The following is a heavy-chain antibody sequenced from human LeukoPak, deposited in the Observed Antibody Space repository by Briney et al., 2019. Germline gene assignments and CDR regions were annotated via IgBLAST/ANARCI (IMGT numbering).Heavy chain of an antibody. Sequence: PGRPLRLSCAASGFTFSSYGMHWVRQAPGKGLEWVAVISYDGSNKYYADSVKGRFTISRDNSKNTLYLQMNSLRAEDTAVYYCAKDLSSGWYLDAFDIWGQGTMVTVSS. D-gene: IGHD6-19*01. CDR3: AKDLSSGWYLDAFDI. J-gene: IGHJ3*02. CDR2: ISYDGSNK. V-gene: IGHV3-30*18. CDR1: GFTFSSYG.